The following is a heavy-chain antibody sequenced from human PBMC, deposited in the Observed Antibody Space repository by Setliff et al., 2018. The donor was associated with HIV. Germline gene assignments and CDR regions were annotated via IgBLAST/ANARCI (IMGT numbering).Heavy chain of an antibody. CDR1: GYSFSNYA. V-gene: IGHV7-4-1*02. J-gene: IGHJ6*03. CDR3: APTISTYMDV. Sequence: ASVKVSCKASGYSFSNYAINWVRQAPGQGLEWMGWISTNTGTPTYAQGFTGRFVFSLDTSVSTAYLEISSLKAEDTAVYYCAPTISTYMDVWAKGTTVTVSS. D-gene: IGHD1-20*01. CDR2: ISTNTGTP.